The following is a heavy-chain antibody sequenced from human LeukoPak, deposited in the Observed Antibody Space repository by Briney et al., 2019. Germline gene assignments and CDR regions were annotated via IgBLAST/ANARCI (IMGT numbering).Heavy chain of an antibody. V-gene: IGHV1-2*02. CDR2: INPNSGGT. D-gene: IGHD3-22*01. Sequence: GASVKVSCKASGYTFTCYYMHWVRQAPGQGLEWMGWINPNSGGTNYAQKFQGRVTMTRDTSISTAYMELSRLRSDDTAVYYCARGVKYYYDSSGYHDYWGQGTLVTVSS. CDR1: GYTFTCYY. J-gene: IGHJ4*02. CDR3: ARGVKYYYDSSGYHDY.